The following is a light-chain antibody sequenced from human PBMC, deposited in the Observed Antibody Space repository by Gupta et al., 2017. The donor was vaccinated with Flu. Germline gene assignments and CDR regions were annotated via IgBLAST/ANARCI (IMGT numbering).Light chain of an antibody. J-gene: IGLJ3*02. V-gene: IGLV1-47*01. Sequence: QSVLTQPPSASGTPGQRVTISCSGSSSNIGSNYVYWYQQLPGTAPKLLIYRKNQRPSGVPDRFSGSKSGTSASLAISGLRSEDEADYYCAAWDDSLSGPWVFGGGTKLTVL. CDR1: SSNIGSNY. CDR3: AAWDDSLSGPWV. CDR2: RKN.